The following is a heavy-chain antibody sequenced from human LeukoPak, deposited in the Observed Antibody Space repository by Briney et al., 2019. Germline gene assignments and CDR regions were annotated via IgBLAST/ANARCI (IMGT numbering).Heavy chain of an antibody. CDR1: GFTFSRYY. Sequence: GGSLRLSCVVSGFTFSRYYMGWVRQAPGRGLEWVAMTASDGGDRNYVDSVKGRFTISRDNSKNSLYLQMSSLAAEDTAVYYCAKDHYYGSVNDAFDIWGQGTMVTVSS. J-gene: IGHJ3*02. CDR3: AKDHYYGSVNDAFDI. CDR2: TASDGGDR. D-gene: IGHD3-10*01. V-gene: IGHV3-7*03.